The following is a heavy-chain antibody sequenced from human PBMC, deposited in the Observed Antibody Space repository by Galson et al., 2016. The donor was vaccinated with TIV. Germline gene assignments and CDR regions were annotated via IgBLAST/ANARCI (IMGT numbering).Heavy chain of an antibody. J-gene: IGHJ4*02. V-gene: IGHV1-46*01. CDR1: GYTFTRHY. D-gene: IGHD3-22*01. CDR3: ARWFDSSGYYYFDY. Sequence: SVKVSCKASGYTFTRHYMHWVRQAPGQGLEWMGIINPITGITTYAQNFQGRVTMTRDTSTSTVQMELSSLRSEDTAVYYCARWFDSSGYYYFDYPGQGSLITVSS. CDR2: INPITGIT.